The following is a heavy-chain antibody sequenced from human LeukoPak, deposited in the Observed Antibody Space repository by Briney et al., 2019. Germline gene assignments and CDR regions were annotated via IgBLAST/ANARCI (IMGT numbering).Heavy chain of an antibody. CDR1: GFTLSTFW. V-gene: IGHV3-7*01. Sequence: GGSLRLSCAASGFTLSTFWMSWVRQAPGKGVEWVANIKQDESEKYYVDSVKGRFTISRDNAKNSLYLQMNSLRAEDTAVYYCARPRRLQFRPHDSWGQGTLVTVSS. CDR3: ARPRRLQFRPHDS. J-gene: IGHJ4*02. D-gene: IGHD5-24*01. CDR2: IKQDESEK.